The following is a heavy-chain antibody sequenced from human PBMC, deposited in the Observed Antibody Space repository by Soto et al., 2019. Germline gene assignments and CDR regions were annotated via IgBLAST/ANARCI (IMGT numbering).Heavy chain of an antibody. V-gene: IGHV3-7*01. D-gene: IGHD3-3*01. J-gene: IGHJ4*02. CDR3: ARGGILRFLEWLLSPFDH. CDR1: GFTFSSYW. CDR2: IKPDGGEI. Sequence: EVQLVDSGGNLVQPGGSLRLSCAASGFTFSSYWMSWVRQAPGKGLEWVANIKPDGGEIYYVDSVKGRFTISSDNAKNSLDLIMDNLRAEDTAVYYCARGGILRFLEWLLSPFDHWGLGTLVTVSS.